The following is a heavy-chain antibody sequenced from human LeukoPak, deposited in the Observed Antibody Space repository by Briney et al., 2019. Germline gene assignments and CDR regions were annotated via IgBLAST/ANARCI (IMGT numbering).Heavy chain of an antibody. CDR2: IKQDGSER. CDR1: GFTFSGFS. V-gene: IGHV3-7*01. Sequence: XGSLRLSCAASGFTFSGFSMSWVRQSQTKGLEWVANIKQDGSERYYVASVKGRFTISRDNAKNSLSLQMNNLRVEDTAVYYCARAGSHWHYVYWGQGTVVTVSS. D-gene: IGHD3-10*01. J-gene: IGHJ4*02. CDR3: ARAGSHWHYVY.